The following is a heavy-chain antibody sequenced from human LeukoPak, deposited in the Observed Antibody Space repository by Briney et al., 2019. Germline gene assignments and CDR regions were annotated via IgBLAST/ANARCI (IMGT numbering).Heavy chain of an antibody. J-gene: IGHJ4*02. D-gene: IGHD2-15*01. Sequence: NPSETLSLTCAVYGGSFSGYYWSWIRQPPGKGLEWIGEINHSGSTNYNPSLKSRVTISVDTSKNQFSLKLSSVTAADTAVYYCARGAVAAPVDYWGQGTLVTVSS. CDR3: ARGAVAAPVDY. CDR2: INHSGST. V-gene: IGHV4-34*01. CDR1: GGSFSGYY.